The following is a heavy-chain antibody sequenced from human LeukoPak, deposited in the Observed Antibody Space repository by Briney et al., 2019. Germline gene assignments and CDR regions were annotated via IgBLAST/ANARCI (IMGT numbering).Heavy chain of an antibody. D-gene: IGHD3-10*01. Sequence: PGRSLRLSCAASGFTFDDYAMHWVRQAPGKGLEWVSGISWNSGSIGYADSVKGRFTISRDNAKNSLYLQMNSLRAEDTALYYCAKDTTLKLLWFGELWSGMDVWGQRDHGHRLL. V-gene: IGHV3-9*01. CDR2: ISWNSGSI. CDR1: GFTFDDYA. J-gene: IGHJ6*04. CDR3: AKDTTLKLLWFGELWSGMDV.